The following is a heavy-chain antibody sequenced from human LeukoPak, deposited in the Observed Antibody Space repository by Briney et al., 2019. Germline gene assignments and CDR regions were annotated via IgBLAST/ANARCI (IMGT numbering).Heavy chain of an antibody. CDR3: ARDYGGSSGWFDP. Sequence: ASVKVSCKASGGTFSSYAISWVRQAPGQGLEWMGWMSPNSDNTGYAQKFQGRVTFTRDTSISTAYMELRSLTSEDTAVYYCARDYGGSSGWFDPWGQGTLVTVSS. D-gene: IGHD4-23*01. CDR1: GGTFSSYA. V-gene: IGHV1-8*02. J-gene: IGHJ5*02. CDR2: MSPNSDNT.